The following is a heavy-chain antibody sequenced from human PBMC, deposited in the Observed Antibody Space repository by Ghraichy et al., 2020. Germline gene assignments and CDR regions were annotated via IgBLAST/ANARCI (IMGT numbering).Heavy chain of an antibody. D-gene: IGHD6-6*01. CDR1: GFTFSSYS. Sequence: GKSLNISCAASGFTFSSYSMNWVRQAPGKGLEWVSYISSSISTIYYADSVKGRFTISRDNAKNSLYLQMNSLRAEDTAVYYCARERGSSSSGGVYYFDYWGQGTLVTVSS. CDR3: ARERGSSSSGGVYYFDY. CDR2: ISSSISTI. V-gene: IGHV3-48*01. J-gene: IGHJ4*02.